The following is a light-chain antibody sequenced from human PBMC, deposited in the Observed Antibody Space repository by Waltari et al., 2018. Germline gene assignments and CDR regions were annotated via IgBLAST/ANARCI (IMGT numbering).Light chain of an antibody. J-gene: IGKJ1*01. CDR3: QKYGTLPAT. CDR2: DAS. V-gene: IGKV3-20*01. Sequence: LTQSPGTLSLSPGERATLSCRASQSISKYLAWYQQKPGQAPTLLIFDASSRATGIPDRFSGSGSGTDFSLTISRLEPEDVAVYYCQKYGTLPATFGQGT. CDR1: QSISKY.